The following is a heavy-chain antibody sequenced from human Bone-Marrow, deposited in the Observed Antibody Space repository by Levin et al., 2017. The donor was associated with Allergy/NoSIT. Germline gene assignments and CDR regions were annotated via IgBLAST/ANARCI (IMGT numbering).Heavy chain of an antibody. CDR2: VYYNGNA. CDR3: ARDPGSRYGPNDRYGIDV. D-gene: IGHD1-1*01. J-gene: IGHJ6*02. Sequence: PSETLSLTCTVSGGIVNTGSYYWSWVRQPPGKGLEWIGYVYYNGNAKYNPSLKSRVTISVDTSKNQFSLSLRSVSAADTAVYYCARDPGSRYGPNDRYGIDVWGQGITATVSS. V-gene: IGHV4-61*01. CDR1: GGIVNTGSYY.